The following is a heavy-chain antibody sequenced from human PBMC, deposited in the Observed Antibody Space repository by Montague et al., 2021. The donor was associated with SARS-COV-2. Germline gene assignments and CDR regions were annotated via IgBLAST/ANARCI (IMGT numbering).Heavy chain of an antibody. J-gene: IGHJ5*02. CDR3: ARRLTGLEPPFDP. D-gene: IGHD1-1*01. V-gene: IGHV4-39*01. CDR2: IYYSAST. Sequence: SETLSLTCDVSGVSIRSATYYWVWIRQPTGRGLVWIVYIYYSASTMYYLTLKSRVTMSVDTSKYPFSLHLNLVTATDLSVYYCARRLTGLEPPFDPWGQGTLVTVSS. CDR1: GVSIRSATYY.